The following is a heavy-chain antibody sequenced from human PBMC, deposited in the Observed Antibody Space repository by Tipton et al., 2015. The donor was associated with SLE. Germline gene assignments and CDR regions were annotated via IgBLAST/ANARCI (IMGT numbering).Heavy chain of an antibody. D-gene: IGHD3-3*01. Sequence: QLVQSGGGLIQPGGSLRLSCAASGFSFSNYEMNWVRQAPGKGLEWVSFISSSGSTIYYAASVKGRFTISRDNAKNSLYLQMNTLRAEDTAVYYCARGARRFLEPGDVWGQGTTVTVSS. V-gene: IGHV3-48*03. CDR1: GFSFSNYE. J-gene: IGHJ6*02. CDR3: ARGARRFLEPGDV. CDR2: ISSSGSTI.